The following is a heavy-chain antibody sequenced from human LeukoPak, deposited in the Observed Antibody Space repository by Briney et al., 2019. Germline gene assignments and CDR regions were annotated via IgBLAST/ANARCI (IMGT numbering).Heavy chain of an antibody. CDR3: ANDIVRGPFDY. CDR2: ISGSGGST. CDR1: GYSISSGYY. Sequence: ETLSLTCAVSGYSISSGYYWGWIRQPPGKGLEWVSAISGSGGSTYYADSVKGRFTISRDNSKNTLYLQMNSLRAEDTAVYYCANDIVRGPFDYWGQGTLVTVSS. D-gene: IGHD3-10*01. V-gene: IGHV3-23*01. J-gene: IGHJ4*02.